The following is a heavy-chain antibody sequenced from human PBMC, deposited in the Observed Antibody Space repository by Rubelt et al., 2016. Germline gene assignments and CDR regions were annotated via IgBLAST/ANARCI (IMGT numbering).Heavy chain of an antibody. Sequence: QVQLQESGPGLVRPSETLSLTCTVSGDSISSHFWNWIRQPPGKGLEWIESIYYSWSTYYNPSLKSRLTISVDTSKNQFSLGLTSGTAADTAVYYCASSDSSSSATWYWGQGTQVTVSS. CDR1: GDSISSHF. J-gene: IGHJ4*02. CDR2: IYYSWST. CDR3: ASSDSSSSATWY. V-gene: IGHV4-59*04. D-gene: IGHD6-6*01.